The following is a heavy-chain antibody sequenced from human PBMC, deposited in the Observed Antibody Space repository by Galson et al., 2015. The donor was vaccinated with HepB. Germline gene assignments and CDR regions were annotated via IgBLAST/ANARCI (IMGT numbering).Heavy chain of an antibody. V-gene: IGHV3-23*01. Sequence: SLRLSCAASGFTFSSYAMTWVRQAPGKGLDWVSTLSGRGDNTYYADSVKGRFTISRDNSKNALFLQMNSLRADDTAVYYCARGNQPLYPHYFEYWGQGALVAVSS. CDR3: ARGNQPLYPHYFEY. CDR1: GFTFSSYA. CDR2: LSGRGDNT. J-gene: IGHJ4*02. D-gene: IGHD2-2*02.